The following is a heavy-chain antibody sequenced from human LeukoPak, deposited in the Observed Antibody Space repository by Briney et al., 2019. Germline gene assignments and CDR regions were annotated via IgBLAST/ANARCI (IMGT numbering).Heavy chain of an antibody. CDR3: AKXXGEQSPFDY. CDR2: ISWNSGSI. J-gene: IGHJ4*02. D-gene: IGHD6-19*01. CDR1: GFTFDDYA. V-gene: IGHV3-9*01. Sequence: PGGSLRLSCAASGFTFDDYAMPWVRQAPGKGLEWVSGISWNSGSIGYADSVKGRFTISRDNAKNSLYLQMNSLRAEDTALYYCAKXXGEQSPFDYWGQGTLVTV.